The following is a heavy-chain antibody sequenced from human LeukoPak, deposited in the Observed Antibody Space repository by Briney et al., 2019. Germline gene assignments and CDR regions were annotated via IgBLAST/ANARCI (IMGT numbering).Heavy chain of an antibody. CDR3: AKDFRYHYDSRGYFDAFDI. J-gene: IGHJ3*02. V-gene: IGHV3-23*01. CDR2: ISGSGGST. D-gene: IGHD3-22*01. CDR1: GFTFSSYA. Sequence: PGGSLRLSCAASGFTFSSYAMSWVRQAPGKGLEWVSAISGSGGSTYYADSVKGRFTISRDNSKNTLYLQMNSLRAEDTAVYYCAKDFRYHYDSRGYFDAFDIWGQGTMVTVSS.